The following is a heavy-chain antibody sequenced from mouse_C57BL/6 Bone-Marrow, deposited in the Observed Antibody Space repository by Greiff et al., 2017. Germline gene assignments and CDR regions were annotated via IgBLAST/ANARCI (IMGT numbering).Heavy chain of an antibody. CDR3: TTGFYWYFDV. CDR2: IDPENGDT. V-gene: IGHV14-4*01. Sequence: VQLQQPGAELVRPGASVKLSCKASGFNIKNDYMHWVKQRPEQGLEWIGWIDPENGDTEYASKFQGKATITADTSSNTAYLQLSSRTSEDTAVYYCTTGFYWYFDVWGTGTTVTVSS. J-gene: IGHJ1*03. CDR1: GFNIKNDY.